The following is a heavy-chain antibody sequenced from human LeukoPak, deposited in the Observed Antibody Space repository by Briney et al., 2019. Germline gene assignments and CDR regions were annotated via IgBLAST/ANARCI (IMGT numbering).Heavy chain of an antibody. Sequence: KPGGSLRLSCAASGFTFSDYYMSWIRQAPGKGLEWVSSISSSSSYIYYADSVKGRFTISRDNAKNSLYLQMNSLRAEDTAVYYCARVIWFRESDYWGQGTLVTVSS. J-gene: IGHJ4*02. CDR2: ISSSSSYI. V-gene: IGHV3-11*06. CDR1: GFTFSDYY. D-gene: IGHD3-10*01. CDR3: ARVIWFRESDY.